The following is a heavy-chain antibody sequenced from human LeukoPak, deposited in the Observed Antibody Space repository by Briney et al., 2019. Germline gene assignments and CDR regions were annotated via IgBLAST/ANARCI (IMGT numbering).Heavy chain of an antibody. CDR3: TTLSSIVGATNLDY. CDR1: GFTFDDYA. J-gene: IGHJ4*02. Sequence: GGSLRLSCAASGFTFDDYAMHWVRQAPGKGLEWVGRIKSKTDGGTTDYAAPVKGRFTISRDDSKNTLNLQMNSLKTEDTAVYYCTTLSSIVGATNLDYWGQGTLVTVSS. V-gene: IGHV3-15*01. D-gene: IGHD1-26*01. CDR2: IKSKTDGGTT.